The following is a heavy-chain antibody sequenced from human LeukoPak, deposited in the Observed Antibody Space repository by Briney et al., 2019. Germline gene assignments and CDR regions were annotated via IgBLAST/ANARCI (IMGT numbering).Heavy chain of an antibody. Sequence: GASVKVSCKASGYTFTSYGISWVRRAPGQGLEWMGGIIPIFGTANYAQKFQGRVTITADESTSTAYMELSSLRSEDTAVYYCARGGGYSGSYSHLGYWGQGTLVTVSS. D-gene: IGHD1-26*01. CDR1: GYTFTSYG. CDR3: ARGGGYSGSYSHLGY. J-gene: IGHJ4*02. CDR2: IIPIFGTA. V-gene: IGHV1-69*13.